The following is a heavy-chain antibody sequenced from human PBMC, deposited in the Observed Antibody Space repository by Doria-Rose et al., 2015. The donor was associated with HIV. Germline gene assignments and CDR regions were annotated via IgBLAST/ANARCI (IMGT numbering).Heavy chain of an antibody. CDR3: ARIKSSRWYHKYYFDF. Sequence: QITLKECGPVLVKPTETLTLTCTVSGVSLSSPGMGVSWIRQPPGKALEWLANISSDDERSYKTSLKSRPTISRGTSKSQVVLTMTDMDPVDTATYYCARIKSSRWYHKYYFDFWGQGTLVIVSA. V-gene: IGHV2-26*01. CDR2: ISSDDER. D-gene: IGHD6-13*01. J-gene: IGHJ4*02. CDR1: GVSLSSPGMG.